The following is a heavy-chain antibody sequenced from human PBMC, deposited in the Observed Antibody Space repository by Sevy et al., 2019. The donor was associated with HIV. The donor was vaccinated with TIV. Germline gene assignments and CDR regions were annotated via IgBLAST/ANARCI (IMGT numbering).Heavy chain of an antibody. CDR3: ENDGEYYGSGRGDY. Sequence: GGSLRLSCAASGFTFSSYAMSWVRQAPGKGLEWVSAISGSGGSTYYADSVKGRFTISRDNSKNTLYLQMNSLRAEDTAVDYCENDGEYYGSGRGDYWGQGTLVTVSS. V-gene: IGHV3-23*01. CDR1: GFTFSSYA. CDR2: ISGSGGST. D-gene: IGHD3-10*01. J-gene: IGHJ4*02.